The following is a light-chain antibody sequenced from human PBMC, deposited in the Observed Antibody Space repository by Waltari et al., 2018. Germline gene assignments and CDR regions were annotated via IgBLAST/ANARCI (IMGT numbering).Light chain of an antibody. CDR1: ALSKKY. J-gene: IGLJ2*01. Sequence: SYDLTQTPSVSVSPGQTARITCSGDALSKKYAYWFQQKSGQAPILVIYQDTKRPSGIPERCSGSSSGTMATLTISGARVEDEADYYWYSTEDAGHNRVFGGGTKVTVL. CDR3: YSTEDAGHNRV. CDR2: QDT. V-gene: IGLV3-10*01.